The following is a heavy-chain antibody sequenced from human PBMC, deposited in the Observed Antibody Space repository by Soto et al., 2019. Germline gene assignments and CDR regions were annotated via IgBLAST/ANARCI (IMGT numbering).Heavy chain of an antibody. CDR2: INGRGST. D-gene: IGHD5-18*01. CDR3: ARQGDSTMAIFDH. Sequence: PSETLSLTCAVYGGSFSGDYWSWIRQPPGKGLEWIGEINGRGSTKYNPSLKSRVTMSVDPSKNQFSLKLTSVTAADTAVYYCARQGDSTMAIFDHWGQGALVTVSS. CDR1: GGSFSGDY. V-gene: IGHV4-34*01. J-gene: IGHJ4*02.